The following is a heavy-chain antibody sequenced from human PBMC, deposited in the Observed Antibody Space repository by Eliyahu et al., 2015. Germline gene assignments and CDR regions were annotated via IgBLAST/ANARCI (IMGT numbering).Heavy chain of an antibody. D-gene: IGHD1-26*01. CDR3: ATHLSSGSYYKWYAFDI. Sequence: QVQLQESGPGLVKPSETLSLTCTVSGYSISSXYYWGWIRQPPGKGLEWIGSIYHSGSTYYNPSLKSRVTISVDTSKNQFSLKLSSVTAADTAVYYCATHLSSGSYYKWYAFDIWGQGTMVTVSS. CDR2: IYHSGST. V-gene: IGHV4-38-2*02. J-gene: IGHJ3*02. CDR1: GYSISSXYY.